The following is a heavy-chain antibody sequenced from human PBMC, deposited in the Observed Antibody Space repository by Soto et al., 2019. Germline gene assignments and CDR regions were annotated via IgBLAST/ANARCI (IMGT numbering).Heavy chain of an antibody. CDR2: ITFRGDNT. J-gene: IGHJ4*02. CDR3: ANLGTMGVFDN. V-gene: IGHV3-23*01. D-gene: IGHD1-1*01. Sequence: EVQLLESGGGLVPPGGSLRLSCAASGFTFSSYAMSWVRQAPGEGLEWLAGITFRGDNTYYADSVKGRFTLSRDNSRNRLDLQMNSLKVEDTALYSCANLGTMGVFDNWGQGTLLTVSS. CDR1: GFTFSSYA.